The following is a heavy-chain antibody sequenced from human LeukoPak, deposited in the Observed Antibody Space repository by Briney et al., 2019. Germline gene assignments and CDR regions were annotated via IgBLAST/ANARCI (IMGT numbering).Heavy chain of an antibody. D-gene: IGHD3-22*01. CDR2: ISGSGGRK. Sequence: GGSLRLSCAASGFTFSSYGMSWVRQAPGKGREWVSAISGSGGRKYYADSVKGRFTISRDNSKNTLYLQMNSLRAEDTAVYYSAKGGDYYDSSGYSHPYFDYWGQGTLVTVSS. V-gene: IGHV3-23*01. CDR1: GFTFSSYG. J-gene: IGHJ4*02. CDR3: AKGGDYYDSSGYSHPYFDY.